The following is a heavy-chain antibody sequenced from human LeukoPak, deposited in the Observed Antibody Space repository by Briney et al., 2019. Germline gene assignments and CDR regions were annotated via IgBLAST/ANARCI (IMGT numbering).Heavy chain of an antibody. CDR3: VKEGGLYNSGGYFDY. D-gene: IGHD5-24*01. CDR2: LSTGGDKT. V-gene: IGHV3-23*01. CDR1: GFTFRSYA. J-gene: IGHJ4*02. Sequence: GGSLRLSCVVSGFTFRSYAMGWVRQAPGKGLEWVSTLSTGGDKTYYADSVKGRFTISRDTSKNTLYVEMNSLRAEDTAIYYCVKEGGLYNSGGYFDYWGQGTLVTVSS.